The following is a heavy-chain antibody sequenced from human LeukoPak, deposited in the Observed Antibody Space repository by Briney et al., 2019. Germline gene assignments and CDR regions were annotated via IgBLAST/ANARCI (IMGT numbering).Heavy chain of an antibody. CDR2: INHSGST. Sequence: PSETLSLTCAVYGGSFSGYYWSWIRQPPGKGLEWIGEINHSGSTNYNPSLKSRVTISVDTPKNQFSLKLSSVTAADTAVYYCARGSKIQTGSGSYYSHYYYYMDVWGKGTTVTVSS. J-gene: IGHJ6*03. D-gene: IGHD3-10*01. V-gene: IGHV4-34*01. CDR3: ARGSKIQTGSGSYYSHYYYYMDV. CDR1: GGSFSGYY.